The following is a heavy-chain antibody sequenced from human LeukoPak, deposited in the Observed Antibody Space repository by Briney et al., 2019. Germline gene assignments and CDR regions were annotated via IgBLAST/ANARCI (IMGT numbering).Heavy chain of an antibody. CDR1: GGSISSSSYY. J-gene: IGHJ2*01. V-gene: IGHV4-39*01. CDR2: IYYSGST. Sequence: SETLSLTCTVSGGSISSSSYYWGWIRQPPGKGLEWIGSIYYSGSTYYNPSLKGRVTIFVDTSKNQFSLKLSSVTAADTAVYYCARQDYDILTGYYGPSYFDLWGRGTLVTVSS. CDR3: ARQDYDILTGYYGPSYFDL. D-gene: IGHD3-9*01.